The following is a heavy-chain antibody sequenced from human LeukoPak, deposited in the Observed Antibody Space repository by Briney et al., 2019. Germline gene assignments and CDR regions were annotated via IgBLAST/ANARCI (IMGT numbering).Heavy chain of an antibody. V-gene: IGHV1-69*13. CDR1: GGTFSSYA. Sequence: SVKVSCTASGGTFSSYAISWVRQAPGQGLEWMGGIIPIFGTANYAQKFQGRVTITADESTSTAYMELSSLRSDDTAVYYCAAIYYGSGSRRDYYYYMDVWGKGTTVTVSS. J-gene: IGHJ6*03. CDR3: AAIYYGSGSRRDYYYYMDV. CDR2: IIPIFGTA. D-gene: IGHD3-10*01.